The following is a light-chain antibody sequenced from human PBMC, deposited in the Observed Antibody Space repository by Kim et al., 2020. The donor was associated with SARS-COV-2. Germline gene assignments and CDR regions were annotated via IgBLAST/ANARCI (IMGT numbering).Light chain of an antibody. CDR1: VCLLLQIRFGF. V-gene: IGKV2-28*01. CDR2: FGS. J-gene: IGKJ4*01. CDR3: KQALLNPLT. Sequence: PAFISCRAIVCLLLQIRFGFLDWDLHKPGRSPQLLIYFGSRRASGVPDRFSVSGSGTNFTLKISIVEAQDVGMYYCKQALLNPLTFGGGTKLEIK.